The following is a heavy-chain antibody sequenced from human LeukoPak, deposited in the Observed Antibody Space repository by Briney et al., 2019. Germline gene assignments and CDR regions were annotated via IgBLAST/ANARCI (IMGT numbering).Heavy chain of an antibody. CDR2: ISGSGGST. Sequence: PGGSLRLSCAASGFTFSSYAMSWVRPALGKGLGRVSAISGSGGSTYYADTVKGRFTISRDNSKNTLYLQMNSLRAEDTAVYYCAKGTVTSILLGYWGQGTLVTVSS. CDR3: AKGTVTSILLGY. V-gene: IGHV3-23*01. D-gene: IGHD4-17*01. J-gene: IGHJ4*02. CDR1: GFTFSSYA.